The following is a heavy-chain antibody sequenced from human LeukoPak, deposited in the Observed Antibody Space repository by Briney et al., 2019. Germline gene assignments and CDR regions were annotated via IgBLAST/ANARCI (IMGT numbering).Heavy chain of an antibody. Sequence: PGGSLRLSCAASGFTFNSYGMSWVRQTPGKGLEWVAVISYDGSNKYYADSVKGRFTISRDNSKNTLYLHMNSLRAEDTAVYYCARDLIFGVVTDYCMDVWGKGTTVTVSS. CDR3: ARDLIFGVVTDYCMDV. CDR1: GFTFNSYG. CDR2: ISYDGSNK. J-gene: IGHJ6*03. D-gene: IGHD3-3*01. V-gene: IGHV3-30*03.